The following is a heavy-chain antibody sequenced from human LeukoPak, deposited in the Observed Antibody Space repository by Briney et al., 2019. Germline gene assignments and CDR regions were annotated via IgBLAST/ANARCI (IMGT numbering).Heavy chain of an antibody. D-gene: IGHD2-2*01. Sequence: ASVKVSCKASGYTFTSYAMNWVRQAPGQGLEWMGWINTNTGNPTYAQGFTGRFVFSLDTSVSTAYLQISSLKAEDTAVYYCTLYPAEDIVVVPAWNYWGQGTLVTVSS. CDR2: INTNTGNP. CDR3: TLYPAEDIVVVPAWNY. V-gene: IGHV7-4-1*02. J-gene: IGHJ4*02. CDR1: GYTFTSYA.